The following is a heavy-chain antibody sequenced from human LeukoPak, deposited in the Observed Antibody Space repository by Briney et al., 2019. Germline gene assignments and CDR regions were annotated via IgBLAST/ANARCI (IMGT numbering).Heavy chain of an antibody. CDR3: ARVYYYYYMDV. V-gene: IGHV3-74*01. J-gene: IGHJ6*03. Sequence: GGSLRLSCAASGFTFSSSWMHWVRQVPGTGPVWGSRISSDGTNTYYADSVKGRFSISRDNAKNALYLQMNSLRAEDTAIYYCARVYYYYYMDVWGKGTTVTVSS. CDR1: GFTFSSSW. CDR2: ISSDGTNT.